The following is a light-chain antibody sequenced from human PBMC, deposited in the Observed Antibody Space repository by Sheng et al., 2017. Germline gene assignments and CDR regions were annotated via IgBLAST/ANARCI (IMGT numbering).Light chain of an antibody. CDR1: QSVSSW. CDR3: QQYNSFSSLT. Sequence: DIQMTQSPSSLSASVGDRVTITCRASQSVSSWLAWYQQKPGKAPKLLIFKASSLESGVPSRFSGSGSGTEFILTISSLQPDDFATYYCQQYNSFSSLTFGGGTKVVIK. V-gene: IGKV1-5*03. J-gene: IGKJ4*01. CDR2: KAS.